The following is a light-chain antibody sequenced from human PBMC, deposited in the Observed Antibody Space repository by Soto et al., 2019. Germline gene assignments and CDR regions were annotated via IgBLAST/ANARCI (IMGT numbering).Light chain of an antibody. CDR1: QSVSNRY. V-gene: IGKV3-20*01. CDR2: NSS. CDR3: QQYGGSPPMT. Sequence: EIVLTQSPGTLSLSPGERATLSCRASQSVSNRYLAWYQQKPGQAPRLLIYNSSNRATGIPDRFSGSGSGTDFTLTISSLEPGDFAVYYCQQYGGSPPMTFGQGTKVETK. J-gene: IGKJ1*01.